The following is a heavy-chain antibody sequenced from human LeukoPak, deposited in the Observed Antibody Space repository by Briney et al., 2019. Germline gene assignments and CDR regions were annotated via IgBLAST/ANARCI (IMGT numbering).Heavy chain of an antibody. CDR2: IYSGGST. CDR3: AMPGYCSGGSCYVWDGFDI. J-gene: IGHJ3*02. Sequence: GESLRLSCAASGFTFSNNAMSWVRQAPGKGLEWVSVIYSGGSTYYADSVKGRFTISRDNSKNTLYLQMNSLRAEDTAVYYCAMPGYCSGGSCYVWDGFDIWGQGTMVTVSS. D-gene: IGHD2-15*01. CDR1: GFTFSNNA. V-gene: IGHV3-53*01.